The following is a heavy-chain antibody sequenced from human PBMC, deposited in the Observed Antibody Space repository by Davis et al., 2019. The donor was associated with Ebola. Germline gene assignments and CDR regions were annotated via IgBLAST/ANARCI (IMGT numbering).Heavy chain of an antibody. J-gene: IGHJ3*02. D-gene: IGHD5-12*01. Sequence: PGGSLRLSCAASGFTFTTYAMSWVRQAPGKGLEWVSAISGSGGSTYYADSVKGRFTISRDNSKNTLYLQMNSLRAEDTAVYYCAMGYSGYGGAFDIWGQGTMVTVSS. CDR2: ISGSGGST. CDR1: GFTFTTYA. CDR3: AMGYSGYGGAFDI. V-gene: IGHV3-23*01.